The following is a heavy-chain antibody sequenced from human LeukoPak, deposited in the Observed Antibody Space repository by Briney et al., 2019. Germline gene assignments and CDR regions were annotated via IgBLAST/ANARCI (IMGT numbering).Heavy chain of an antibody. Sequence: PGGSLRLSCAASGFTFSSYSMNWVRQAPGKGLEWVSSISSSSSYIYYADSVKGRFAISRDNSKNTLYLQMNSLRAEDTAVYYCAKEFRYYDYVWGEGGVPPHFDYWGQGTLVTVSS. D-gene: IGHD3-16*01. J-gene: IGHJ4*02. CDR2: ISSSSSYI. CDR3: AKEFRYYDYVWGEGGVPPHFDY. V-gene: IGHV3-21*04. CDR1: GFTFSSYS.